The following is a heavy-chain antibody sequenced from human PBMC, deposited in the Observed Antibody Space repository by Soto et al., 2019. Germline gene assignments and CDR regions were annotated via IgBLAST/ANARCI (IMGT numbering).Heavy chain of an antibody. V-gene: IGHV4-39*01. Sequence: QVQVQESGPGLMRPSETLSLTYTVSGGSISSRDSYWGWIRQPPGKGLEWIGSFHYSGSTYYNPSLKSRVTISADTSKNQLSLRVTSVTAADTAVYYCARGFGRSHFDYWGQGTLVTVSS. CDR3: ARGFGRSHFDY. CDR2: FHYSGST. CDR1: GGSISSRDSY. J-gene: IGHJ4*02. D-gene: IGHD3-16*01.